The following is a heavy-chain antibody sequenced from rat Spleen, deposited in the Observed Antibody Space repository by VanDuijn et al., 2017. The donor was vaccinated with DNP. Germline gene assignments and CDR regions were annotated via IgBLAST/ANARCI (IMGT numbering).Heavy chain of an antibody. J-gene: IGHJ2*01. CDR3: AKDMWDNSGFYFDY. D-gene: IGHD4-3*01. CDR2: ISSDGGDT. CDR1: GFIFSDYG. V-gene: IGHV5-20*01. Sequence: EVQLVESGGDLVQPGRSLKLSCSASGFIFSDYGMAWVLQAPTKGLEWVASISSDGGDTYYRDSVKGRFTISRDNAKSTLYLQIESLRSEDTATYYCAKDMWDNSGFYFDYWGQGVMVTVSS.